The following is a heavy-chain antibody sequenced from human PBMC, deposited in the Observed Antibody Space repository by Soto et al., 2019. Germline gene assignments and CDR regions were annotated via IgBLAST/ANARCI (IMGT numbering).Heavy chain of an antibody. CDR2: IYSGGST. CDR1: GFTVSSNY. D-gene: IGHD3-9*01. V-gene: IGHV3-53*01. CDR3: ASSLRYLKGYYYGMDV. Sequence: LRLSCAASGFTVSSNYMSWVRQAPGKGLEWVSVIYSGGSTYYADSVKGRFTISRDNSKNTLYLQMNSLRAEDTAVYYCASSLRYLKGYYYGMDVWGQGTTVTVSS. J-gene: IGHJ6*02.